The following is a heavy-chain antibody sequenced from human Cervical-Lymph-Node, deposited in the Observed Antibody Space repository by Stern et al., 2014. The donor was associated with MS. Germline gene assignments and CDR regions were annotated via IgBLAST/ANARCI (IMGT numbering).Heavy chain of an antibody. Sequence: VQLEESGAEVKKPGASVKVSCKASGYTFTSDYMHWVRRAPRQGREWMGVINPSGGRTSYAQKFQGRVTMTRDTSTTTVHMELSSLRSEDTAVYYCARQNYYNGMDVWGQGTTVTVSS. V-gene: IGHV1-46*01. CDR3: ARQNYYNGMDV. CDR2: INPSGGRT. CDR1: GYTFTSDY. J-gene: IGHJ6*02.